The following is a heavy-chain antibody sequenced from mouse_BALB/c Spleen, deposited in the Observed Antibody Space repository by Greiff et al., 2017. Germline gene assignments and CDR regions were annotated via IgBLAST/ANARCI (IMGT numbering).Heavy chain of an antibody. CDR3: ARHKGDYDDPYYAMDY. CDR1: GFTFSSYG. J-gene: IGHJ4*01. V-gene: IGHV5-6*01. Sequence: EVQGVESGGDLVKPGGSLKLSCAASGFTFSSYGMSWVRQTPDKRLEWVATISSGGSYTYYPDSVKGRFTISRDNAKNTLYLQMSSLKSEDTAMYYCARHKGDYDDPYYAMDYWGQGTSVTVSS. D-gene: IGHD2-4*01. CDR2: ISSGGSYT.